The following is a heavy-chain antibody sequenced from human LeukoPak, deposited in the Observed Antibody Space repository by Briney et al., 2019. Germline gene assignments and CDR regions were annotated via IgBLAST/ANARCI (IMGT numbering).Heavy chain of an antibody. D-gene: IGHD3-3*01. CDR1: GGSISSSSYY. Sequence: SETLSLTCTVSGGSISSSSYYWGWIRQPPGRGLEWIGSIYYSGSIYYNPSLKSRVTISVDTSKNQFSLKLSSVTAADTAVYYCARLPTYYDFWSGYYTGNLNWYFDLWGRGTLVTVSS. CDR3: ARLPTYYDFWSGYYTGNLNWYFDL. CDR2: IYYSGSI. J-gene: IGHJ2*01. V-gene: IGHV4-39*01.